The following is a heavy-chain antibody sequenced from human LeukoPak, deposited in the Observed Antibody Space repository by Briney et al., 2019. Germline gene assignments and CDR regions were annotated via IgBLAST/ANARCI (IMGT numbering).Heavy chain of an antibody. CDR1: GGSFSGYY. D-gene: IGHD2-2*01. CDR3: ARGPRRSCSSTRCYLNY. CDR2: INHSGST. Sequence: SETLSLTCAVYGGSFSGYYWSWIRQPPGKGLEWIGEINHSGSTNYNPSLKSRVTISVDTSKNQFSLKLSSVTAADTAVYYCARGPRRSCSSTRCYLNYWGQGTLVTVSS. J-gene: IGHJ4*02. V-gene: IGHV4-34*01.